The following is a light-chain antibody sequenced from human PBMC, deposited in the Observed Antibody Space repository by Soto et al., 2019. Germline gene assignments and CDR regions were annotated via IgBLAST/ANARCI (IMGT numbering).Light chain of an antibody. CDR2: EVT. Sequence: QSVLTQPPSVSGAPGQRVTISCTGSSSNIGAGYDVHWYQQHPGKAPKLMIYEVTIRPSGVSDRFSGSKSGNTASLTVSGLQAEDEADYYCSSYTGGNPSYVFGTGTKVTV. CDR1: SSNIGAGYD. V-gene: IGLV1-40*01. J-gene: IGLJ1*01. CDR3: SSYTGGNPSYV.